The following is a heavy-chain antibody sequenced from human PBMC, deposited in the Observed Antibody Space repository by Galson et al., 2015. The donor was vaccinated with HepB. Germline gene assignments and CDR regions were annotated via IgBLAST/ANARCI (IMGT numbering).Heavy chain of an antibody. Sequence: SLRLSCAASGFTFSSYAMHWVRQAPGKGLEWVAVISYDGSNKYYADSVKGRFTISRDNSKNTLYLQMSSLRAEDTAVYYCARETDRNYYDSSGWTGGFDYWGQGTLVTVSS. CDR1: GFTFSSYA. V-gene: IGHV3-30*04. CDR3: ARETDRNYYDSSGWTGGFDY. J-gene: IGHJ4*02. D-gene: IGHD3-22*01. CDR2: ISYDGSNK.